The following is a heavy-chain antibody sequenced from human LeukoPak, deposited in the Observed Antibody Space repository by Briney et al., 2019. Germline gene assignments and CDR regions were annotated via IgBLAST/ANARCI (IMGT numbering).Heavy chain of an antibody. CDR1: GGSFSGYY. V-gene: IGHV4-34*01. J-gene: IGHJ3*02. CDR3: VRHVARAFDI. CDR2: IYHNGNT. Sequence: PSETLSLTCAVYGGSFSGYYWSWIRQPPGKGLEWIGNIYHNGNTYYNPSLKSRVTISIDTSKNQLSLKLSSVTAADTAVYSCVRHVARAFDIWGQGTKVTVSS.